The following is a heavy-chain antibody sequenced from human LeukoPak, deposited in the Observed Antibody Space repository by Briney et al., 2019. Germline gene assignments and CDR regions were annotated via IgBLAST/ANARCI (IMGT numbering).Heavy chain of an antibody. D-gene: IGHD2-21*02. J-gene: IGHJ3*02. CDR2: ISSSSSTI. CDR1: GFTFSSYS. Sequence: PGGSLRLSCAASGFTFSSYSMNWVRQAPGKGVEWVSYISSSSSTIYYADSVKGRFTISRDNAKNSLYLQMNSLRAEDTAVYYCARDYLPYCGGDCYNTNDAFDIWGQGTMVTASS. V-gene: IGHV3-48*01. CDR3: ARDYLPYCGGDCYNTNDAFDI.